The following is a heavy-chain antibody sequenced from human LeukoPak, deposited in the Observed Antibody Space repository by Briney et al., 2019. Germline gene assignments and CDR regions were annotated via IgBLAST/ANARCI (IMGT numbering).Heavy chain of an antibody. V-gene: IGHV5-51*01. D-gene: IGHD5-12*01. CDR2: IYPGDTHT. CDR3: GRGAYSGYEFDC. CDR1: GYTSSTTW. J-gene: IGHJ4*02. Sequence: GEPLKISCRASGYTSSTTWIGGARQMPGKGLEWMGVIYPGDTHTRYSPSFQGQVTFSADKSISTAYLQWSSLEASDTAMYFCGRGAYSGYEFDCWGQGTLVTVPS.